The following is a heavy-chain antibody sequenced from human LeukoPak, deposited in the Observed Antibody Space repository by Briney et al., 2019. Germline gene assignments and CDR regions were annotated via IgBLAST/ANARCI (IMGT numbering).Heavy chain of an antibody. Sequence: GGSLRLSCVASGFTFSIYGMHWVRQAPGKGLDWVAVISYDGNHKYYADSVKGRFTISRDNSKNTLYLQMNSLRAEDTAVYYCAKEGTSVVGDGQEYHYNWFDSWGQGTMVTVSS. V-gene: IGHV3-30*18. CDR2: ISYDGNHK. CDR3: AKEGTSVVGDGQEYHYNWFDS. J-gene: IGHJ5*01. CDR1: GFTFSIYG. D-gene: IGHD1-26*01.